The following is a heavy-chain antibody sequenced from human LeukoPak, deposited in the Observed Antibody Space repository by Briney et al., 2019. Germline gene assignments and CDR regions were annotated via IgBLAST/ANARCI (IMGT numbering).Heavy chain of an antibody. J-gene: IGHJ6*03. CDR1: GASFSTNY. CDR2: VFDSGST. CDR3: ARLYQQSKWKYYYYYMDV. V-gene: IGHV4-59*01. Sequence: ASETLSLTCSVSGASFSTNYWSWIRQLPGRGLEWIGYVFDSGSTNYNPSLKSRVTISVDTSTKQFSLRLSSVTAADTAVYYCARLYQQSKWKYYYYYMDVWGKGTAVTVSS. D-gene: IGHD1-1*01.